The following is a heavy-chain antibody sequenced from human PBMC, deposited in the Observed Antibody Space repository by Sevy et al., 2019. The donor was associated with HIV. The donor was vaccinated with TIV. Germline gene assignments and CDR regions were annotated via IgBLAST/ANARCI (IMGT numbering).Heavy chain of an antibody. CDR2: IIPILGSV. CDR1: GGIFRSYG. J-gene: IGHJ4*02. V-gene: IGHV1-69*13. D-gene: IGHD6-19*01. CDR3: WGGGGKGWYYFDV. Sequence: ASVKVSCKASGGIFRSYGISWVRQAPGQGLEWMGGIIPILGSVNYTQKFQGRVTITADESTQTAYMELRNLWCEDKAVVYCWGGGGKGWYYFDVWGPETLVTVSS.